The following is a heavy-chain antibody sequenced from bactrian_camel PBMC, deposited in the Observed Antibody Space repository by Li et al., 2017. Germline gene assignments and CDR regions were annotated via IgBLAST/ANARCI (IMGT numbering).Heavy chain of an antibody. CDR3: AADLDTLQWNPGTCELSSPAMVRIRYSY. Sequence: VQLVESGGGLVQPGESLRLSCVASGITFSRHDMSWVRQAPGKEVEWVAGIYTRGGETYYVDSVKGRFTIPQDNAKNTVYLQMNSLKPEDTAMYYCAADLDTLQWNPGTCELSSPAMVRIRYSYWGQGTQVTVS. CDR1: GITFSRHD. V-gene: IGHV3S40*01. D-gene: IGHD3*01. CDR2: IYTRGGET. J-gene: IGHJ4*01.